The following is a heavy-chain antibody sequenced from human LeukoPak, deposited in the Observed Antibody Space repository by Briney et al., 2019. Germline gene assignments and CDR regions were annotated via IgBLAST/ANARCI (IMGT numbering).Heavy chain of an antibody. V-gene: IGHV3-73*01. CDR1: GFTFSGSA. J-gene: IGHJ4*02. Sequence: GGSLKLSCAASGFTFSGSAMHWVRQASGKGLEWVGRIRSKANSYATAYAASVKGRFTISRDDSKNTAYLQMNSLKTEDTAVYYCTRLGSSGWLDYWGQGTLVTVS. CDR2: IRSKANSYAT. D-gene: IGHD6-19*01. CDR3: TRLGSSGWLDY.